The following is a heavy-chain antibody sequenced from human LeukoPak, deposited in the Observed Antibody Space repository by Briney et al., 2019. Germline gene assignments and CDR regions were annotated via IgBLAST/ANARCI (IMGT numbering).Heavy chain of an antibody. D-gene: IGHD6-19*01. J-gene: IGHJ4*02. Sequence: PSETLSLTCTVSGGSLTEFYWSWIRQPPGKRLGWIGYIYYTGSANYNPSVKSRVTMSVDTSKNQFSLKMNSVTAADTAVYYCARGGWSKDYWGQGTPVTVSS. V-gene: IGHV4-59*01. CDR1: GGSLTEFY. CDR3: ARGGWSKDY. CDR2: IYYTGSA.